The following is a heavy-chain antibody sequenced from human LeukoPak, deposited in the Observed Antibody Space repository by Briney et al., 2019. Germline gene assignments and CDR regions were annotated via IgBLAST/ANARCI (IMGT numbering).Heavy chain of an antibody. V-gene: IGHV1-69*01. D-gene: IGHD2-15*01. Sequence: RASVKVSCKASGGTFSSYAISWVRQAPGQGLEWMGGIIPIFGTANYAQKFQGRVTITADESTSTAYMELSSLRSEDTAVYYCARGYCSGGSCYSAIGYYYYGMDVWGQGTTVTVSS. CDR3: ARGYCSGGSCYSAIGYYYYGMDV. J-gene: IGHJ6*02. CDR2: IIPIFGTA. CDR1: GGTFSSYA.